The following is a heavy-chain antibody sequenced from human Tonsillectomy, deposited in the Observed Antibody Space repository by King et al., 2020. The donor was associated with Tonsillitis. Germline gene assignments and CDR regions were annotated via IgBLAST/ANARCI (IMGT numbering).Heavy chain of an antibody. Sequence: VQLVESGGGLVQPGGSLRLSCAASGFTFSSYAMSWVRQAPGKGLEWVSAISGSGGSTYYADSGKGRFTISRDNSKNTLYLQMNSLRAEDTAIYYCAKRSYSSSWYFDYWGQGTLVTVSS. CDR2: ISGSGGST. D-gene: IGHD6-13*01. J-gene: IGHJ4*02. CDR3: AKRSYSSSWYFDY. CDR1: GFTFSSYA. V-gene: IGHV3-23*04.